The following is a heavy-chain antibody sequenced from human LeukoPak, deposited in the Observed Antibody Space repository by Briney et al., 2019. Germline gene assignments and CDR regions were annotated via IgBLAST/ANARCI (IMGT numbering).Heavy chain of an antibody. Sequence: GGSLRLSCAASGFTFSSFEMNWVRQAPGKGLEWVSYISSSGSTIYYADSVKGRFTISRDNAKNSLYLQMHSLRAEDTAVYYCVRWYDAFDIWGQGTMVTVSS. V-gene: IGHV3-48*03. D-gene: IGHD2-15*01. CDR1: GFTFSSFE. CDR3: VRWYDAFDI. J-gene: IGHJ3*02. CDR2: ISSSGSTI.